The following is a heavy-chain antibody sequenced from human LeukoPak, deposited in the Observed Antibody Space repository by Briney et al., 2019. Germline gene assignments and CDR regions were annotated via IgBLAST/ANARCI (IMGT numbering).Heavy chain of an antibody. CDR1: GFTFSSYS. CDR3: ARNLFYGSGSYELGP. V-gene: IGHV3-21*01. CDR2: ISSSSSYI. D-gene: IGHD3-10*01. J-gene: IGHJ5*02. Sequence: GGSLRLSCAVSGFTFSSYSMNWVRQAPGKGLEWVSSISSSSSYIYYADSVKGRFTISRDNAKNSLYLQMNSLRAEDTAVYYCARNLFYGSGSYELGPWGQGTLVTVSS.